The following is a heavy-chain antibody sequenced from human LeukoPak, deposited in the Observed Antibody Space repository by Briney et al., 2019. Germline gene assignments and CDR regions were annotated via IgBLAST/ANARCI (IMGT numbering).Heavy chain of an antibody. Sequence: SGGSLGLSCAASGFTFSSYAMSWVRQAPGKGLEWVSAISGSGGSTYYADSVKGRFTISRDNSKNTLYLQMNSLRAEDTAVYYCAKDRPRDYYGSGSWYYFDYWGQGTLVTVSS. V-gene: IGHV3-23*01. J-gene: IGHJ4*02. CDR2: ISGSGGST. D-gene: IGHD3-10*01. CDR1: GFTFSSYA. CDR3: AKDRPRDYYGSGSWYYFDY.